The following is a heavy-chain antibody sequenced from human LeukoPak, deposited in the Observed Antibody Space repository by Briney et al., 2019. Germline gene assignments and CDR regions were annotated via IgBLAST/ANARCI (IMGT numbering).Heavy chain of an antibody. V-gene: IGHV3-30*18. Sequence: QSGGSLILSCAASGFTFSDYGMHWVRQAPGKGLEWVAVISYDGSSQHYADSVKGRFTISRDKSKNMLYLQMNSLRVEDTAVYYCAKDLYSGTRRIFDYWGQGILVTVSS. CDR3: AKDLYSGTRRIFDY. J-gene: IGHJ4*02. CDR2: ISYDGSSQ. CDR1: GFTFSDYG. D-gene: IGHD1-26*01.